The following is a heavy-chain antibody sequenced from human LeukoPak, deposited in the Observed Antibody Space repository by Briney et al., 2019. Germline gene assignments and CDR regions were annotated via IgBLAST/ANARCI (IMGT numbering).Heavy chain of an antibody. Sequence: PSETLSLTCTVSGGSISSYYWSWIRQPPGKGLEWIGEINHSGSTNYNPSPKSRVTISVDTSKNQFSLKLSSVTAADTAVYYCARVGQLVPRRTSRVLGNFDYWGQGTLVTVSS. CDR2: INHSGST. CDR1: GGSISSYY. D-gene: IGHD6-6*01. J-gene: IGHJ4*02. V-gene: IGHV4-34*01. CDR3: ARVGQLVPRRTSRVLGNFDY.